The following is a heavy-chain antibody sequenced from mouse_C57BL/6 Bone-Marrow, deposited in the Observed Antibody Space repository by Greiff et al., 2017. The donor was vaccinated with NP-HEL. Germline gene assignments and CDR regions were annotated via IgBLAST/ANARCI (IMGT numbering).Heavy chain of an antibody. D-gene: IGHD1-1*01. CDR3: ARSDYGSRYWYFDV. Sequence: QVQLKQSGAELVKPGASVKLSCKASGYTFTSYWMQWVKQRPGQGLEWIGEIDPSDSYTNYNQKFKGKATLTVDTSSSTAYMQLSSLTSEDSAVYYCARSDYGSRYWYFDVWGTGTTVTVSS. J-gene: IGHJ1*03. CDR1: GYTFTSYW. CDR2: IDPSDSYT. V-gene: IGHV1-50*01.